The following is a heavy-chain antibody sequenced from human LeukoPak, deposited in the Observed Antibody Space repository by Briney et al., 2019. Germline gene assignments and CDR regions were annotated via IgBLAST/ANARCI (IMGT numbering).Heavy chain of an antibody. CDR1: GGSISNSY. D-gene: IGHD2-2*02. CDR3: ARRICSSTSCYTPGAFDI. V-gene: IGHV4-4*07. Sequence: PSETLSLTCTVSGGSISNSYWSWIRQPAGKGLEWIGRIHTSGSTNYNPSLKSRVTMSVDTSKNQFSLKLSSVTAADTAVYYCARRICSSTSCYTPGAFDIWGQGTMVTVSS. CDR2: IHTSGST. J-gene: IGHJ3*02.